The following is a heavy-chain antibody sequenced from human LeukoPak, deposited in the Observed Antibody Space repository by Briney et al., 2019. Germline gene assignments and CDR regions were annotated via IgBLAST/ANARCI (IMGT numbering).Heavy chain of an antibody. CDR2: ISAYNGNT. V-gene: IGHV1-18*01. CDR3: ARENSGEYQLLFSPYGMDV. D-gene: IGHD2-2*01. J-gene: IGHJ6*02. CDR1: GYTFTSYG. Sequence: ASVKVSCKASGYTFTSYGISWVRQAPGQGLKWMGWISAYNGNTNYAQKLQGRVTMTTDTSTSTAYMELRSLRSEDTAVYYCARENSGEYQLLFSPYGMDVWGQGTTVTVSS.